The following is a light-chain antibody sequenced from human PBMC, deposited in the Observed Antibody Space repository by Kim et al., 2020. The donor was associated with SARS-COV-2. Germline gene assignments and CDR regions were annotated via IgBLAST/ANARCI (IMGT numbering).Light chain of an antibody. CDR3: QQYNNWNT. CDR2: GTS. V-gene: IGKV3-15*01. Sequence: SVSPGERVTPSCRASQSVSRNLAWHQQKPGQAPRLLIYGTSMRATGVPDRFSGSGSGTEFPLTISSLQSEDVAVYYCQQYNNWNTFGQGTRLEIK. J-gene: IGKJ5*01. CDR1: QSVSRN.